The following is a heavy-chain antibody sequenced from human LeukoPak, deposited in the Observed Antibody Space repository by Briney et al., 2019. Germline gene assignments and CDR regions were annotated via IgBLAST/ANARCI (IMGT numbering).Heavy chain of an antibody. Sequence: ASVKVSCKASGYSFTDKYMHWVRQAPGQGLEWMGWINPNSGGTNYAQKFQGRVTMTTDTSMSTAYMELSRLTSDDTAVYYCVRAGGRSWFDPWGQGTLVTVSS. CDR2: INPNSGGT. CDR3: VRAGGRSWFDP. CDR1: GYSFTDKY. V-gene: IGHV1-2*02. J-gene: IGHJ5*02.